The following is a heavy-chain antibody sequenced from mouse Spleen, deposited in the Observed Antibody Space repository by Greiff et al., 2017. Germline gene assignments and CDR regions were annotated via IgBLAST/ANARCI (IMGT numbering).Heavy chain of an antibody. CDR2: SRNKANDYTT. Sequence: EVNVVESGGGLVQSGRSLRLSCATSGFTFSDFYMEWVRQAPGKGLEWIAASRNKANDYTTEYSASVKGRFIVSRDTSQSILYLQMNALRAEDTAIYYCARGPYFDVWGAGTTVTVSS. J-gene: IGHJ1*01. V-gene: IGHV7-1*01. CDR3: ARGPYFDV. CDR1: GFTFSDFY.